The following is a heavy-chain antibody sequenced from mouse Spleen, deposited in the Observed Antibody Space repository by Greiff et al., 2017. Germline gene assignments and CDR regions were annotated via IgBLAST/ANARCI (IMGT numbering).Heavy chain of an antibody. CDR1: GFNIQDTY. CDR2: IDPSNGNT. CDR3: AQAVSWEGRWFAY. Sequence: VQLQQSGAELVKPGASVKLSCTASGFNIQDTYMHWVKQRPEQGLEWIGRIDPSNGNTKYDPKFQGKATITADTSSNTAYLQLSSLTSEDAAVYYCAQAVSWEGRWFAYWGQGTLVTVSA. D-gene: IGHD4-1*01. V-gene: IGHV14-3*02. J-gene: IGHJ3*01.